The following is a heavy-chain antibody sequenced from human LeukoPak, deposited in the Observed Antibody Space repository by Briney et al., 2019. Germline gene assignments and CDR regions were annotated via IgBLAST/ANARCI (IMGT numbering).Heavy chain of an antibody. J-gene: IGHJ4*02. V-gene: IGHV1-69-2*01. CDR3: ATGSRFLEWLPIY. D-gene: IGHD3-3*01. Sequence: ASVKVSCKVSGYTFTDYYMHWVQQAPGKGLEWMGLVDPEDGETIYAEKFQGGVTITADTSTDTAYMELSSLRSEDTAVYYCATGSRFLEWLPIYWGQGTLVTVSS. CDR2: VDPEDGET. CDR1: GYTFTDYY.